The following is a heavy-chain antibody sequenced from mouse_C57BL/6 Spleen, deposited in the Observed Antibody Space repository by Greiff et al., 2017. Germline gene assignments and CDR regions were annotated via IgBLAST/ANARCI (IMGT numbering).Heavy chain of an antibody. CDR1: GYSFTDYN. D-gene: IGHD1-1*01. CDR2: INPNYGTT. V-gene: IGHV1-39*01. J-gene: IGHJ4*01. CDR3: ASITTVVAKDAMDY. Sequence: VQLQQSGPELVKPGASVKISCKASGYSFTDYNMNWVKQSNGKSLEWIGVINPNYGTTSYNQKFKGKATLTVDQSSSTASMQLNSLTSEDSAVYYCASITTVVAKDAMDYWGQGTSVTVSS.